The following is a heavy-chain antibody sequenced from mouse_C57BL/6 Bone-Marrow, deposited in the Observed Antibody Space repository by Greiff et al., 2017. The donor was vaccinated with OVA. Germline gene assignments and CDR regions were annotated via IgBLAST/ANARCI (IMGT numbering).Heavy chain of an antibody. Sequence: EVKVVESGGGLVKPGGFLKLPCAAPGFTFSSYALSLARQTPEKRLEWVATISDGGSYTYYPDNVKGRFTISRDNAKNNLYLQMSHLKSEDTAMYYCARRAWFAYWGQGTLVTVSA. J-gene: IGHJ3*01. CDR2: ISDGGSYT. CDR1: GFTFSSYA. V-gene: IGHV5-4*03. CDR3: ARRAWFAY.